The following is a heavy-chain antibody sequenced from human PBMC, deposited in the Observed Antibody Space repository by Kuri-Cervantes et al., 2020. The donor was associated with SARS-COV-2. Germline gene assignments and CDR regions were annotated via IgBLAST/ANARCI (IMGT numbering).Heavy chain of an antibody. V-gene: IGHV1-69*13. D-gene: IGHD2-15*01. CDR2: IIPIFGTA. CDR3: ARDLGWPVVGWFDP. J-gene: IGHJ5*02. Sequence: SVKVSCKASGGTFSSYAISWVRQAPGQGLEWMGGIIPIFGTANYAQKFQGRVTITADESTSTAYMELSSLRSEDTAVYYCARDLGWPVVGWFDPWGQGTLVTVSS. CDR1: GGTFSSYA.